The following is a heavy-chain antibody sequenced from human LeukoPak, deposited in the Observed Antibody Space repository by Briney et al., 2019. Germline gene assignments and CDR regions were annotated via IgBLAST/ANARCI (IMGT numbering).Heavy chain of an antibody. V-gene: IGHV3-21*01. CDR1: GFTFSSYS. J-gene: IGHJ4*02. CDR3: AVHSYCTSTSCYPKD. D-gene: IGHD2-2*01. Sequence: GGSLRLSCAASGFTFSSYSMNWVRQAPGKGLEWVSSISSSSSYIYYADSVKGRFTISRDNAKNSLYLQMNSLRAEDTAVYYCAVHSYCTSTSCYPKDWGQGTLVTVSS. CDR2: ISSSSSYI.